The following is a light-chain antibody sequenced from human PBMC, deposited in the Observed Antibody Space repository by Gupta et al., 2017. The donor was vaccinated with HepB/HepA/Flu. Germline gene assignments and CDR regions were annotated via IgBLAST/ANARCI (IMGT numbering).Light chain of an antibody. V-gene: IGKV4-1*01. J-gene: IGKJ2*01. CDR3: HQYYSTPYT. CDR1: QSVLYSSNNKNY. CDR2: WAS. Sequence: DIVMTQSPYSLAVSLGERATINCKSSQSVLYSSNNKNYLAWYQQKPGQPPNLLIYWASTRESGVPDRFSGSGSGTDFTLTISSRQAEDVAVYYCHQYYSTPYTFGQGTKLEIK.